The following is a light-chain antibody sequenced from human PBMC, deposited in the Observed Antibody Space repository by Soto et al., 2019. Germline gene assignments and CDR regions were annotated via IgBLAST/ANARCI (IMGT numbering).Light chain of an antibody. Sequence: QFALTQRASVSGSPGQSITISCTGTSSDIGGHDDVSWYQQHPGKVPTLLIYGVTDRPSGVSNRFSGSKSGNVASLTISGLQAEDEADYYCCSYTSDLTPYVFGTGTKVTV. CDR3: CSYTSDLTPYV. CDR1: SSDIGGHDD. V-gene: IGLV2-14*03. CDR2: GVT. J-gene: IGLJ1*01.